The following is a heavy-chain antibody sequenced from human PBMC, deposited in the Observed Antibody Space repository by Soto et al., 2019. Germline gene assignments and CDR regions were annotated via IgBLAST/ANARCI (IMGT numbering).Heavy chain of an antibody. CDR1: GFTFSSYG. V-gene: IGHV3-33*01. CDR3: ARGGVGGYNLEYYFDY. J-gene: IGHJ4*02. D-gene: IGHD1-26*01. CDR2: IWYDGSNK. Sequence: PGGSLRLSCAASGFTFSSYGMHWVRQAPGKGLEWVAVIWYDGSNKYYADSVKGRFTISRDNSKNTLYLQMNSLRAEDTAVYYWARGGVGGYNLEYYFDYWGQGTLVTVSS.